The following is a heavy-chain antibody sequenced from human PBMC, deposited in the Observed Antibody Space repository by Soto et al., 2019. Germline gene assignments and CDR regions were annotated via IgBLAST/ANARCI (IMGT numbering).Heavy chain of an antibody. CDR2: IYYSGST. D-gene: IGHD1-26*01. J-gene: IGHJ4*02. CDR3: ARGGWELPPFDY. V-gene: IGHV4-59*01. Sequence: QVQLQESGPGLVKPSETLSLTCTVSGGSISSYYWSWIRQPPGKGLEWIGYIYYSGSTNYNPSLKSRVTISVDTSKNQFSLKLSSVTAADTAVYYCARGGWELPPFDYWGQGTLVTVSS. CDR1: GGSISSYY.